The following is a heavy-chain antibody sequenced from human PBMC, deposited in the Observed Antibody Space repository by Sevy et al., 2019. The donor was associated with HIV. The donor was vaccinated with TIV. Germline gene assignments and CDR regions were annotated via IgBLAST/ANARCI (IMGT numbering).Heavy chain of an antibody. CDR1: GFTFSSYT. CDR2: ISGTGANT. J-gene: IGHJ5*02. V-gene: IGHV3-23*01. Sequence: GGSLRLSCTASGFTFSSYTLNWVRQAPGKGLEWLSAISGTGANTFYADSVKGRFTISRDNSKNTLYLQMNSLRAEDTAVYYCASFMSWTIRHWSDPWGQGTLVTVSS. D-gene: IGHD3-9*01. CDR3: ASFMSWTIRHWSDP.